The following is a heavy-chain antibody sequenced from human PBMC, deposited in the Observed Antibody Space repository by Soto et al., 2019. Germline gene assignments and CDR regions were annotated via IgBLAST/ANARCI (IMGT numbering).Heavy chain of an antibody. CDR1: AFTVSDNY. Sequence: EVQLVESGGGLIQPGESLRLSCAASAFTVSDNYMNWVRQAPGKGLEWVSMIYSGGNTYYADSVKGRFTISRDNSKNTLYLQMNSLRAEDTAVYYCARGDGWFLRYWGQGTLVTVSS. J-gene: IGHJ4*02. D-gene: IGHD6-19*01. V-gene: IGHV3-53*01. CDR3: ARGDGWFLRY. CDR2: IYSGGNT.